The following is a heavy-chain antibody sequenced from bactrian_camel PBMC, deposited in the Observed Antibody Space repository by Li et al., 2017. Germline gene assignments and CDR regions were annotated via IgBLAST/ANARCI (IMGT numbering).Heavy chain of an antibody. J-gene: IGHJ6*01. V-gene: IGHV3S55*01. CDR1: EDYYVNYC. CDR3: AADCSTVAGGARAALFGY. D-gene: IGHD6*01. CDR2: IDRAGT. Sequence: QLVESGGGSVQAGGSLRLSCVADEDYYVNYCMGWYRQYPGKEREEVATIDRAGTNYAESVKGRFTISNDNAKNTLYLQMNSPKPEDTAMYYCAADCSTVAGGARAALFGYWGQGTQVTVS.